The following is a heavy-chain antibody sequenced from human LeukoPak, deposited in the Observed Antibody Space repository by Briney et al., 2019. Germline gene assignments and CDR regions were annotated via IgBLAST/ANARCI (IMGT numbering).Heavy chain of an antibody. CDR1: GDSISNYY. CDR2: IYYSGST. Sequence: KPSETLSLTCTVSGDSISNYYWGWIRQPPGKGLEWIGSIYYSGSTYYNPSLKSRVTISVDTSKNQFSLKLSSVTAADTAVYYCARPPWFDPWGQGTLVTVSS. CDR3: ARPPWFDP. J-gene: IGHJ5*02. V-gene: IGHV4-39*01.